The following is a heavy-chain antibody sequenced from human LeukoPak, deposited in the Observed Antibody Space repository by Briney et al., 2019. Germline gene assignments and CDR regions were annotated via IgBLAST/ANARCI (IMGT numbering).Heavy chain of an antibody. J-gene: IGHJ4*02. V-gene: IGHV4-34*01. CDR1: GGSFSGYY. CDR2: INHSGST. Sequence: SETLSLTCAVYGGSFSGYYWSWIRQPPGKGLEWTGEINHSGSTNYNPSLKSRVTISVDTSKNQFSLKLSSVTAADTAVYYCARGFCSSASCSYYFDYWGQGTLVTVSS. CDR3: ARGFCSSASCSYYFDY. D-gene: IGHD2-2*01.